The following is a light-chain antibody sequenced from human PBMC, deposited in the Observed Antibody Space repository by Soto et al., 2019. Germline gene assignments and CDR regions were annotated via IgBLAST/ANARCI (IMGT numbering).Light chain of an antibody. CDR2: SSS. V-gene: IGLV1-44*01. CDR1: SSNVGSNA. CDR3: ASWDDSLNGWV. Sequence: QSVLTQSPSASGTPGQKVTISCSGGSSNVGSNAVNWFQQVPGTAPKIVIYSSSHRPPGVPDRVSASKSGTSAALVISGPQSEDEADYYCASWDDSLNGWVFGGGTKLTVL. J-gene: IGLJ3*02.